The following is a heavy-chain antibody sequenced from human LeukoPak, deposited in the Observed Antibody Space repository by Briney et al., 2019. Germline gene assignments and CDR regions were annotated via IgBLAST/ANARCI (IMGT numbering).Heavy chain of an antibody. CDR1: GFTFSSYW. V-gene: IGHV3-7*01. D-gene: IGHD6-19*01. Sequence: GGSLRLSCAASGFTFSSYWMSRVRQAPGKGLEWVANIKRDGSEKYYVDSVKGRFTISRDNAKNSLYLQMNSLRAEDTAVYYCASHHSSGWSVYWGQGTLVTVSS. CDR3: ASHHSSGWSVY. J-gene: IGHJ4*02. CDR2: IKRDGSEK.